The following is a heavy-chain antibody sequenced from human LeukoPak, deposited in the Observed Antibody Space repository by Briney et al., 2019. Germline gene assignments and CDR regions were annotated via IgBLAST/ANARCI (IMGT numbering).Heavy chain of an antibody. Sequence: PSETLSLTCTVSGGSISSYYWSWIRQPPGKGLEWIGYIYYSGSTNYNPSLKSRVTISVDTSKNQFSLKLSSVTAADTAVYYCARGGAEALRFLEWIYGGYYYYMDVWGKGTTVTVSS. J-gene: IGHJ6*03. CDR1: GGSISSYY. D-gene: IGHD3-3*01. V-gene: IGHV4-59*01. CDR3: ARGGAEALRFLEWIYGGYYYYMDV. CDR2: IYYSGST.